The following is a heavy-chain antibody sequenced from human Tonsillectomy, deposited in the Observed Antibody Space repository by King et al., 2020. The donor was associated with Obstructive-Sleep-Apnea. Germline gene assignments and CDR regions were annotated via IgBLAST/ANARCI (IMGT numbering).Heavy chain of an antibody. CDR1: GYSFTSYW. V-gene: IGHV5-10-1*01. CDR3: ARQSGGFWSGYYYYGMDV. D-gene: IGHD3-3*01. J-gene: IGHJ6*02. Sequence: VQLVQSGAEVKKPGESLRISCKGSGYSFTSYWISWVRQRPGKGLEWMGRIDPSDSYTNYSPSFQGHVTISADKSISTAYLQWSSLKASDTAMYYCARQSGGFWSGYYYYGMDVWGQGTTVTVSS. CDR2: IDPSDSYT.